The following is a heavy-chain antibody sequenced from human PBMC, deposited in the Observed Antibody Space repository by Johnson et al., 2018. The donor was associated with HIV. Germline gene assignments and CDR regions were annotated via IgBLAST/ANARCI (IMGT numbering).Heavy chain of an antibody. D-gene: IGHD5-24*01. CDR1: GFTFSSYG. Sequence: QVQLVESGGGLVKPGGSLRLSCAASGFTFSSYGMHWVRQAPGKGLEWVAVISYDGSNKFYGDSVKGRFTISRDDSKNTLYLQMNSLKTEDTAVYYCTTALGMATIWAGDAFDIWGQGTMVTVSS. CDR3: TTALGMATIWAGDAFDI. J-gene: IGHJ3*02. CDR2: ISYDGSNK. V-gene: IGHV3-30*03.